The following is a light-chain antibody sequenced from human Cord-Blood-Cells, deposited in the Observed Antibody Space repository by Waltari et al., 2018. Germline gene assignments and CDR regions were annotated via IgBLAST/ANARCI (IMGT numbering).Light chain of an antibody. CDR1: QSVSSSY. J-gene: IGKJ2*01. V-gene: IGKV3-20*01. CDR3: QQYGSSLYT. CDR2: GAS. Sequence: EIVLTQSPGTLSLSPGERATLSCRASQSVSSSYLAWYQQKPGQAPRLLIYGASSRATVIPDRCSGSGSGTDFTLTISRLEPEDFAVYYCQQYGSSLYTFGQGTKLEIK.